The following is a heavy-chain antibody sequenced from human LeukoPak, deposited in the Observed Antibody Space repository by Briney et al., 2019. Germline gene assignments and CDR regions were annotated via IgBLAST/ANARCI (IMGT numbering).Heavy chain of an antibody. Sequence: GGSLRLSCAASGFTFSDYAMNWVRQAPGKGLEWVSTISGSGGSTNYADSVKGRFSISRDNSRNTVYLQMNSLRAEDTAVYYCAKPAGVAVAGRVGAFDYWGQGTLVIVSS. CDR3: AKPAGVAVAGRVGAFDY. CDR2: ISGSGGST. J-gene: IGHJ4*02. V-gene: IGHV3-23*01. CDR1: GFTFSDYA. D-gene: IGHD6-19*01.